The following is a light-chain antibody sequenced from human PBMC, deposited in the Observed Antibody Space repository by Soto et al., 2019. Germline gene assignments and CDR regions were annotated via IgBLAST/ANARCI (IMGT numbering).Light chain of an antibody. J-gene: IGKJ5*01. V-gene: IGKV1-9*01. CDR2: DAS. CDR3: QQLHGYPIT. CDR1: QGISSY. Sequence: IQLTQSPSSLSASLGDRFTISGRASQGISSYLGWYQQKPGKAPNLLIYDASTLHSGVPSRFSGGGSGTDFTLTISSLQPEDFATYYCQQLHGYPITFGQGTRLEIK.